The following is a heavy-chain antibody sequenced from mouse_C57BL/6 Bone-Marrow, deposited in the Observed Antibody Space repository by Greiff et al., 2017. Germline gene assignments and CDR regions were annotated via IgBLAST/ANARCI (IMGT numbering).Heavy chain of an antibody. V-gene: IGHV1-69*01. CDR3: ARDYYDFPNYYAMDY. CDR1: GYTFTSYW. J-gene: IGHJ4*01. Sequence: QVQLQQPGAELVMPGASVKLSCKASGYTFTSYWMHWVKQRPGQGLAWIGEIDPSDSYTNYNQKVKGKSTLTVDKSSSTAYMQLSSLTSEDSAVYYCARDYYDFPNYYAMDYWGQGTSVTVSS. CDR2: IDPSDSYT. D-gene: IGHD2-4*01.